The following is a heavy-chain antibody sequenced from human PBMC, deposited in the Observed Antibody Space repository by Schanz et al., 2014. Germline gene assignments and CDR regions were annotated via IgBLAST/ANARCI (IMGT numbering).Heavy chain of an antibody. CDR3: AKGQITGTTGYFDG. Sequence: QVQLVESGGGLVKPGGSLRLSCVVSGFIFSDHYMSWIRQAPGKGLEWISYISSGSSTIHYADSVKGRFTISRDNAKNSLFLQMNSLRPEDTAFYYCAKGQITGTTGYFDGWGQGTLVTVSS. V-gene: IGHV3-11*01. D-gene: IGHD1-20*01. CDR1: GFIFSDHY. CDR2: ISSGSSTI. J-gene: IGHJ4*02.